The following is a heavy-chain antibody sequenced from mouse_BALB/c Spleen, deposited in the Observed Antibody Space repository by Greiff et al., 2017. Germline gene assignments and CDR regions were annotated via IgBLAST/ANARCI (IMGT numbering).Heavy chain of an antibody. CDR3: TRYGNSYYFDY. CDR2: IDPETGGT. V-gene: IGHV1-15*01. D-gene: IGHD2-1*01. Sequence: QVQLQQSGAELVRPGASVTLSCKASGYTFTDYEKHWVKQTPVHGLEWIGAIDPETGGTAYNQKFKGKATLTADKSSSTAYMELRSLTSEDSAVYYCTRYGNSYYFDYWGQGTTLTVSS. CDR1: GYTFTDYE. J-gene: IGHJ2*01.